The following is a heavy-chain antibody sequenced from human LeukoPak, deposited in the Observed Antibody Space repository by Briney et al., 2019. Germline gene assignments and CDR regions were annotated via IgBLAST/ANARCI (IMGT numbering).Heavy chain of an antibody. CDR3: ARSKNNKGWLQFGADYFDY. CDR1: GFTFTSYP. CDR2: ISSNGGST. D-gene: IGHD5-24*01. Sequence: PGGSLRLSCAASGFTFTSYPMHWVRQAPGKGLEYVSAISSNGGSTYYAHSVKGRFTISRDNAKNSLYLQMNSLRAEDTAVYYCARSKNNKGWLQFGADYFDYWGQGTLVTVSS. J-gene: IGHJ4*02. V-gene: IGHV3-64*01.